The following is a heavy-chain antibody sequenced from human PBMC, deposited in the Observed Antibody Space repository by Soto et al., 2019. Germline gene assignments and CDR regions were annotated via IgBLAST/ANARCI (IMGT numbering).Heavy chain of an antibody. CDR2: VYATGTS. V-gene: IGHV4-4*07. CDR1: GGSMSKFY. CDR3: VRDGSKTLRDCFDP. D-gene: IGHD4-17*01. J-gene: IGHJ5*02. Sequence: SETLSLTCSVSGGSMSKFYWSWIRKTAGKGLEWMGRVYATGTSDYNPPLRSRIAMSVDISKKTFSLRLRSVTAADTGVYYCVRDGSKTLRDCFDPWGQGILVTV.